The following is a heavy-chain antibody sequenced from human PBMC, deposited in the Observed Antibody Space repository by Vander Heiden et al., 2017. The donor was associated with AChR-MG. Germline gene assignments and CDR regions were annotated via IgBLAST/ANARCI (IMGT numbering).Heavy chain of an antibody. J-gene: IGHJ4*02. Sequence: EVQLVESGGGLVQPGGSLRPSCAASGLPFSSYSMNWGRQVPGKGLEWVSYISSSSRTIYYADSVKGRFTISRDNAKNSLYLQMNSLRAEDTAVYYCARVTGAYYYDSSGYYFDYWGQGTLVTVSS. CDR2: ISSSSRTI. CDR3: ARVTGAYYYDSSGYYFDY. D-gene: IGHD3-22*01. CDR1: GLPFSSYS. V-gene: IGHV3-48*01.